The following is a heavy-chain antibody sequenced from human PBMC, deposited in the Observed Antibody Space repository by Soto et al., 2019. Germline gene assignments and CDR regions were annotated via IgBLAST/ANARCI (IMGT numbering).Heavy chain of an antibody. Sequence: QVQLVQSGAEVKKPRASVKVSCKASGYTFTDYFIHWVRQAPGQGFEWMGWINPKSRGTNYAQKFQGRVTMTRDTSNSTAYMELRGLRSDDTAVYYCARVTLKAGNWFDPWGQGTLVTVSS. J-gene: IGHJ5*02. CDR2: INPKSRGT. V-gene: IGHV1-2*02. CDR3: ARVTLKAGNWFDP. CDR1: GYTFTDYF.